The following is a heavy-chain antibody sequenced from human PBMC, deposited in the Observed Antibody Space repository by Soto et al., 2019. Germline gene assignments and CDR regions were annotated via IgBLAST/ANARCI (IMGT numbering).Heavy chain of an antibody. CDR1: GGSISSYY. D-gene: IGHD2-15*01. J-gene: IGHJ6*02. Sequence: QVQLQESGPGLVKPSETLSLTCTVSGGSISSYYWSWIRQPPGKGLEWIGYIYYSGSTNYNPSLKSRVTISVDTSKNQFSLKLSSVTAADTDVYYCATTVVAATPYYYYGMDVWGQGTTVTVSS. CDR3: ATTVVAATPYYYYGMDV. CDR2: IYYSGST. V-gene: IGHV4-59*08.